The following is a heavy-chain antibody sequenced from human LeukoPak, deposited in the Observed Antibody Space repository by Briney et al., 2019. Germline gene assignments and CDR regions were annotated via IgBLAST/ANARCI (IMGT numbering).Heavy chain of an antibody. J-gene: IGHJ4*02. V-gene: IGHV4-34*01. Sequence: SETLSLTCAVYGGSFSGYYWSWIRQPPGKGLEWIGEINHSGSTNYNPSLNSRVTISVDTSKNQFSLKLSSVTAADTAVYYCARGGIDSGSYYGYWGQGTLVTVSS. CDR2: INHSGST. D-gene: IGHD1-26*01. CDR3: ARGGIDSGSYYGY. CDR1: GGSFSGYY.